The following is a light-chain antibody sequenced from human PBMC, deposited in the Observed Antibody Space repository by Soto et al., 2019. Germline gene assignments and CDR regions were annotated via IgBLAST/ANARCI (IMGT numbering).Light chain of an antibody. CDR2: GAS. J-gene: IGKJ5*01. CDR1: QTVSSY. V-gene: IGKV3-20*01. Sequence: ENVLTQSPGTLSLSPGERATLSCRASQTVSSYLTWYHQRPGQAPRLLIYGASKRATGIPDRFSGSGSGTDFTLTISRLEPEEFALYYCQQYGTSPITFGQGTRLEIK. CDR3: QQYGTSPIT.